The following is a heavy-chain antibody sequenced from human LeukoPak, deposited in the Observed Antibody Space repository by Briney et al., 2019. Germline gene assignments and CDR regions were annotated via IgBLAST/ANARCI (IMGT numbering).Heavy chain of an antibody. V-gene: IGHV4-34*01. D-gene: IGHD5-18*01. CDR2: INHSGST. CDR3: ARGYGYNY. J-gene: IGHJ4*02. CDR1: GDSFSSGGYY. Sequence: SETLSLTCTVSGDSFSSGGYYWSWIRQHPGKGLEWIGEINHSGSTNYNPSLKSRVTISVDASKNQFSLKLSSVTAADTAVYYCARGYGYNYWGQGTLVTVSS.